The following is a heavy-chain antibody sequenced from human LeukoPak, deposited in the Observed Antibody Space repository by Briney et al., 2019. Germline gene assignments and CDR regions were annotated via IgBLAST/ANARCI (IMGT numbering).Heavy chain of an antibody. Sequence: SETLSLTCTVSGGSISSYYWSWIRQPPGKGLEWIGYIYYSGSTNYNPSLKSRVTISVDTSKNQFSLELSSVTAADTAVYYCARLRPVNCFDPRGQGTLVTVSS. CDR3: ARLRPVNCFDP. CDR1: GGSISSYY. CDR2: IYYSGST. J-gene: IGHJ5*02. V-gene: IGHV4-59*01.